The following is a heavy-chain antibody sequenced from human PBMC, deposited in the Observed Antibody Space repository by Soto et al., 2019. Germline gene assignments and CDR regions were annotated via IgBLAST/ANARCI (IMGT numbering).Heavy chain of an antibody. Sequence: ASVKVSCKVSGYTLTELSMHWVRQAPGKGLEWMGGFDPEDGETIYAQKFQGRVTMTEDTSTDTAYMELSSLRSEDTAVYYCATVITSRSYYGMDVWGQGTTVTVSS. CDR3: ATVITSRSYYGMDV. CDR2: FDPEDGET. J-gene: IGHJ6*02. CDR1: GYTLTELS. V-gene: IGHV1-24*01. D-gene: IGHD1-20*01.